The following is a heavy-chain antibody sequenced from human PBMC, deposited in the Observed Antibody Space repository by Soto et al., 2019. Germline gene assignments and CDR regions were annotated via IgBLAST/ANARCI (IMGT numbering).Heavy chain of an antibody. CDR3: DRFDILTVYGGMDV. V-gene: IGHV4-30-4*02. J-gene: IGHJ6*02. CDR1: GDSIRSGNHY. CDR2: IYYSGST. D-gene: IGHD3-9*01. Sequence: SDTLSLTCTFSGDSIRSGNHYWSWIPQPPGKGLEWIGYIYYSGSTYYSPSLKSRVTISVDTSKNQFSLKLNSVTAADTAVYYCDRFDILTVYGGMDVWGQGTRVTVPS.